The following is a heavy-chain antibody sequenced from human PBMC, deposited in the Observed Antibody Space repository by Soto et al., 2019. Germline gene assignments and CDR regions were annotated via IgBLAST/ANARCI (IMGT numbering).Heavy chain of an antibody. Sequence: ASVKVSCKASGGTFSSYAISWVRQAPGQGLEWMGGIIPIFGTANYAQKFQGRVTITADESTSTAYMELSSLRSEDTAVYYCARDHRLRPTLYYYYGMDVWGQGTTVTVS. J-gene: IGHJ6*02. CDR3: ARDHRLRPTLYYYYGMDV. CDR2: IIPIFGTA. CDR1: GGTFSSYA. V-gene: IGHV1-69*13. D-gene: IGHD4-17*01.